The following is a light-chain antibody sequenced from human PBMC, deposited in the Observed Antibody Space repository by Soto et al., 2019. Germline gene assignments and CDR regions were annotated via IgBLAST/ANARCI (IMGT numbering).Light chain of an antibody. CDR2: KAS. Sequence: DIQMTQSPSTLSGSVGYRVTITCRASQTISSWLAWYQQKPGKAPKLLIYKASTLKSGVPSRFSGSGSGTEFTLTISSLQPDDFATYYCQHYNSYSEAFGQGTKVHI. J-gene: IGKJ1*01. CDR1: QTISSW. V-gene: IGKV1-5*03. CDR3: QHYNSYSEA.